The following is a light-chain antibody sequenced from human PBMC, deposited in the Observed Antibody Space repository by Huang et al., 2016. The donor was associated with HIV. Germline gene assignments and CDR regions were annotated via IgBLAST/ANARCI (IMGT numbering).Light chain of an antibody. CDR1: QSVSSNY. CDR3: QHYGSSRT. CDR2: DAF. Sequence: EIVLTQSPGTLSLSPGERATLSCRASQSVSSNYLAWYQQRPGQAPRLLVDDAFSRATGIPDRFSGSGSWTDFTLTISRREPDDFAVYYCQHYGSSRTFRQGTKVEIK. V-gene: IGKV3-20*01. J-gene: IGKJ1*01.